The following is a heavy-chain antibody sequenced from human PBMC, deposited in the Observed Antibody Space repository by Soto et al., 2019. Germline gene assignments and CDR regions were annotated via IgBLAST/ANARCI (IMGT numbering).Heavy chain of an antibody. J-gene: IGHJ6*02. V-gene: IGHV4-59*01. Sequence: TLSLTCTVSGGSISSYYWSWIRQPPGKGLEWIGYIYYSGSTNYNPSLKSRVTISVDTSKNQFSLKLSSVTAADTAVYYCAREGHDFWSGLPDGMDVWGQGTTVTVSS. CDR3: AREGHDFWSGLPDGMDV. D-gene: IGHD3-3*01. CDR1: GGSISSYY. CDR2: IYYSGST.